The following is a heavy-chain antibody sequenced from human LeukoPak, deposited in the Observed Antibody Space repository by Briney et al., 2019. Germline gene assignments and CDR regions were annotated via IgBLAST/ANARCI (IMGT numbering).Heavy chain of an antibody. CDR2: IIPIFGTA. Sequence: SVKVSCKASGGTFSSYAISWVRQAPGQGLEWMGGIIPIFGTANYAQKFQGRVTITADESTSTAYMELGSLRSEDTAVYYCAVLRYFDWYDYFDYWGQGTLVTVSS. CDR1: GGTFSSYA. J-gene: IGHJ4*02. D-gene: IGHD3-9*01. CDR3: AVLRYFDWYDYFDY. V-gene: IGHV1-69*13.